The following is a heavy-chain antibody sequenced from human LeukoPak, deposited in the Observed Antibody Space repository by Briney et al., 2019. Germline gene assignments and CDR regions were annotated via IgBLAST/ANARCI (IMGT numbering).Heavy chain of an antibody. J-gene: IGHJ4*02. Sequence: SETLSLTCTVSGGSISSSSYYWGWIRQPPGKGLEWIGSIYYSGSTYYNPSLKSRVTISVDTSKNQFSLKLSSVTAADTAVHYCARQRYNWNDYDYWGQGTLVTVSS. CDR1: GGSISSSSYY. V-gene: IGHV4-39*01. CDR2: IYYSGST. D-gene: IGHD1-20*01. CDR3: ARQRYNWNDYDY.